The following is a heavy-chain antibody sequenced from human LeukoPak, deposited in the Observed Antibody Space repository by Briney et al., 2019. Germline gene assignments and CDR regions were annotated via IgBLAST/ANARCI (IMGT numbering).Heavy chain of an antibody. V-gene: IGHV1-46*01. J-gene: IGHJ3*02. CDR2: INPSGGST. Sequence: ASVKASCKASGYTFTSYGISWVRQAPGQGLEWMGIINPSGGSTSYAQKFQGRVTMTRDTSTSTVYMELSSLRSEDTAVYYCATLSYDSSATGDAFDIWGQGTMVTVSS. CDR1: GYTFTSYG. D-gene: IGHD3-22*01. CDR3: ATLSYDSSATGDAFDI.